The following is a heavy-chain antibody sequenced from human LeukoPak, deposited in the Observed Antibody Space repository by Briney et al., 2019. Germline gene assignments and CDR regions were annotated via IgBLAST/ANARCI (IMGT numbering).Heavy chain of an antibody. CDR3: AKDLVGAMCYFDY. Sequence: ASVKVSCKASGYTFTGYYIHWVRQAPGQGLEWMGWINPNSGGTNYAQKFQGRVTMTRDTSISTAYMELSRLRSDDTAVYYCAKDLVGAMCYFDYWGQGTLVIVSS. CDR2: INPNSGGT. CDR1: GYTFTGYY. V-gene: IGHV1-2*02. D-gene: IGHD1-26*01. J-gene: IGHJ4*02.